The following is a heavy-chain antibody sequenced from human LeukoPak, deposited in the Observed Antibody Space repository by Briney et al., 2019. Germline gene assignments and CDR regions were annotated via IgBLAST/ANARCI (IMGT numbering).Heavy chain of an antibody. J-gene: IGHJ4*02. CDR1: GFTFSDYY. CDR2: ISSSGSTI. D-gene: IGHD2-8*01. V-gene: IGHV3-11*04. Sequence: GGSLRLSCAASGFTFSDYYMSWIRQAPGKGLEWVSYISSSGSTIYYADSVKGRFTISGDNAKNSLYLQMNSLRAEDTAVYYCRVMSMLHPFDYWGQGTLVTVSS. CDR3: RVMSMLHPFDY.